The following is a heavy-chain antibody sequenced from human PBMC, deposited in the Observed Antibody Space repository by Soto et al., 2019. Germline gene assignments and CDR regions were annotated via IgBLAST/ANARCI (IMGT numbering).Heavy chain of an antibody. V-gene: IGHV4-39*07. CDR1: GDSISTSSDY. Sequence: SETLSLTCIVSGDSISTSSDYWGWIRQPPGKGLEWIGSIYSSGSTYYNPSLKSRVTISVDTSKNQFSLKLSSVTAADTAVYYCARAYGGYADYWGQGALVTVSS. D-gene: IGHD5-12*01. J-gene: IGHJ4*02. CDR3: ARAYGGYADY. CDR2: IYSSGST.